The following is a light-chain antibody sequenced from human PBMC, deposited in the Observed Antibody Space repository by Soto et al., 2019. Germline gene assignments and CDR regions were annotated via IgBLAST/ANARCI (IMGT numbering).Light chain of an antibody. CDR2: DNT. CDR1: YSNIGSNF. V-gene: IGLV1-51*01. CDR3: GTWDSSLNVVV. Sequence: QSVLTQSSSVSAAAGQKVTISCSGSYSNIGSNFVSWYQHFPVSAPKLVIYDNTQRPSGIPDRFSGSKSGSSATLGITGLQTGDEADYYCGTWDSSLNVVVFGGGTKLTVL. J-gene: IGLJ2*01.